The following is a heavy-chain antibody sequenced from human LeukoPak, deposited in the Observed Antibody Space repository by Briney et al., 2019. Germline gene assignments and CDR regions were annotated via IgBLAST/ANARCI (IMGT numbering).Heavy chain of an antibody. D-gene: IGHD2-2*01. V-gene: IGHV1-2*06. CDR3: ASATGVPAALLVSGGMDV. CDR2: INPNSGGT. J-gene: IGHJ6*02. CDR1: GYTFTGYY. Sequence: ASVKVSCKASGYTFTGYYMHWVRQAPGQGLEWMGRINPNSGGTNYAQKFQGRVTMTRDTSITTAYMDPSSPRSDDTAVYSCASATGVPAALLVSGGMDVWGQGTTVTVSS.